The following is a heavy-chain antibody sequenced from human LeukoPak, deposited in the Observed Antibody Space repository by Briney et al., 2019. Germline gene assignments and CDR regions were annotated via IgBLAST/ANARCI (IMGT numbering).Heavy chain of an antibody. J-gene: IGHJ4*02. CDR2: ISWNSGSI. V-gene: IGHV3-9*01. CDR1: GFTFDGYA. D-gene: IGHD5-18*01. CDR3: AKGGYSYGYYFDY. Sequence: GGSLRLSCAASGFTFDGYAMHWVRQAPGKGLEWVSGISWNSGSIGYADSVKGRFTISRDNAKNSLYLQMNSLRAEDTALYYCAKGGYSYGYYFDYWGQGTLVTVSS.